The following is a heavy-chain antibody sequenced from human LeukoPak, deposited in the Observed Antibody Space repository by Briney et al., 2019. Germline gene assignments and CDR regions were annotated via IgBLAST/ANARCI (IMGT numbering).Heavy chain of an antibody. CDR3: AREHYPPLYDGSGYSTPTAPNDAFDI. D-gene: IGHD3-22*01. J-gene: IGHJ3*02. Sequence: GGSLRLSCAASGFTFSDYYMSWIRQAPGKGLEWVSYISSSGSTIYYADSVKGRFTISRDNAKNSLYLQMNSLRAEDTAVYYCAREHYPPLYDGSGYSTPTAPNDAFDIWGQGTMVTVSS. CDR1: GFTFSDYY. V-gene: IGHV3-11*01. CDR2: ISSSGSTI.